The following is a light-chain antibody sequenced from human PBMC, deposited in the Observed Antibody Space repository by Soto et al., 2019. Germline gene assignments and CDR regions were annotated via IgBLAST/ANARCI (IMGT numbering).Light chain of an antibody. CDR3: LHRYNWPLT. J-gene: IGKJ4*01. CDR2: DAS. CDR1: QSVSSY. Sequence: EIVLTQSPATLSLSPGERATLSCRASQSVSSYLAWYQHKPGQAPRLLIYDASNRATGIPARFSGSGSGTDFTLTIIRLEPEDFAVYYCLHRYNWPLTFGGGTKVENK. V-gene: IGKV3-11*01.